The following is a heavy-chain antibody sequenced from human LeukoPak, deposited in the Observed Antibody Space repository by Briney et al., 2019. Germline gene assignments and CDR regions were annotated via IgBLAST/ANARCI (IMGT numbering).Heavy chain of an antibody. V-gene: IGHV1-69*04. CDR2: IIPILGIA. J-gene: IGHJ3*01. D-gene: IGHD1/OR15-1a*01. CDR3: AKWNSVYNAFDV. Sequence: ASVKVSCKASGGTFSSYAISWVRQAPGQGLEWMGRIIPILGIANYAQKFQGRVTITADKSTSTAYMELSSLRSEDTAVYYCAKWNSVYNAFDVWGQGTIVTVSS. CDR1: GGTFSSYA.